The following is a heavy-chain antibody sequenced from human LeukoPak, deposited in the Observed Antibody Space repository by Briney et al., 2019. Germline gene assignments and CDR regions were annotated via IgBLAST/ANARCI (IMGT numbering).Heavy chain of an antibody. CDR3: ARDYAGSPDY. CDR1: GFTFSTYW. V-gene: IGHV3-74*03. CDR2: INGDGSLR. D-gene: IGHD3-10*01. Sequence: SGGSLRLSCTASGFTFSTYWITWGRQSPGKGLVWVALINGDGSLRTHVAAVEGRVTISGDNHKLTAYLQMNSLRDEDTAVYFCARDYAGSPDYWGQGTLVTVSA. J-gene: IGHJ4*02.